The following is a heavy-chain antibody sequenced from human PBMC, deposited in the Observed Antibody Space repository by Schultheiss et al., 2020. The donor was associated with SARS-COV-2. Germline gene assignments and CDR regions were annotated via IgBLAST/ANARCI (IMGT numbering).Heavy chain of an antibody. V-gene: IGHV1-8*01. CDR2: MNPNSGNT. D-gene: IGHD6-19*01. J-gene: IGHJ4*02. CDR1: GYTFTSYD. Sequence: ASVKVSCKASGYTFTSYDINWVRQATGQGLEWMGWMNPNSGNTGYAQKFQGRVTMTRDTSISTAYMELSRLRSDDTAVYYCAREEGSGWFVDYWGQGTLVTVSS. CDR3: AREEGSGWFVDY.